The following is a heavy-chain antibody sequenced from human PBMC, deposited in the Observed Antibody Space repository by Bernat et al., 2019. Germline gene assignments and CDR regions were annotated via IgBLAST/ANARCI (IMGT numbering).Heavy chain of an antibody. J-gene: IGHJ4*02. CDR3: AREVHLRNEGYYFDN. D-gene: IGHD6-13*01. CDR1: GLTVSDNY. V-gene: IGHV3-66*01. Sequence: EVQLVEFGGGLVQTGGSLRLSCAASGLTVSDNYMNWVRQAPGKGLEWVSVLYSGGSTDYADSVKGRFIISRDNSKNTVYLQMNSLRVEDTAVYYCAREVHLRNEGYYFDNWGQGTLVTVSS. CDR2: LYSGGST.